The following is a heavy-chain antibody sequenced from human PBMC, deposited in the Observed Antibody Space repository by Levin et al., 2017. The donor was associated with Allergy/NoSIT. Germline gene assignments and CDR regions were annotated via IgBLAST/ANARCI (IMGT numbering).Heavy chain of an antibody. V-gene: IGHV3-53*01. CDR1: GFTVSSNY. J-gene: IGHJ3*02. CDR2: IYSGGST. D-gene: IGHD6-13*01. CDR3: ARVLPIAAAGTGAFDI. Sequence: GESLKISCAASGFTVSSNYMSWVRQAPGKGLEWVSVIYSGGSTYYADSVKGRFTISRDNSKNTLYLQMNSLRAEDTAVYYCARVLPIAAAGTGAFDIWGQGTMVTVSS.